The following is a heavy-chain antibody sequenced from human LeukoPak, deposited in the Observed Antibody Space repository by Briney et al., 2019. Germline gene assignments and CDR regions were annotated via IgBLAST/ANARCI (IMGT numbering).Heavy chain of an antibody. V-gene: IGHV4-59*01. J-gene: IGHJ3*02. CDR1: GGSISSYY. CDR2: IYYSGST. CDR3: AKFTYGDYDAFDI. D-gene: IGHD4-17*01. Sequence: SETLSLTCTVSGGSISSYYWSWIRQPPGKGLEWIGYIYYSGSTNYNPSLKSRVTISVDTSKNQFSLKLSSVTAADTAVCYCAKFTYGDYDAFDIWGQGTMATVSS.